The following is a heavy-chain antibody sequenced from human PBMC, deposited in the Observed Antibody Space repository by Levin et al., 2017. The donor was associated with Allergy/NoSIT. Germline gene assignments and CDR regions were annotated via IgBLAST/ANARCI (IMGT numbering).Heavy chain of an antibody. CDR1: GFTFSSYG. V-gene: IGHV3-30*18. J-gene: IGHJ4*02. CDR2: ISYDGSNK. Sequence: GESLKISCAASGFTFSSYGMHWVRQAPGKGLEWVAVISYDGSNKYYADSVKGRFTISRDNSKNTLYLQMNSLRAEDTAVYYCTKQTGPNDYGDYWGQGTLVTVSS. CDR3: TKQTGPNDYGDY.